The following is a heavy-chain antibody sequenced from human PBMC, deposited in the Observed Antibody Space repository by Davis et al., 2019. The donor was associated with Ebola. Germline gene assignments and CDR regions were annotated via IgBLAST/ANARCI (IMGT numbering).Heavy chain of an antibody. J-gene: IGHJ4*02. CDR3: ARRRTLYGTGLDD. CDR2: ISAYNGTT. Sequence: ASVKVSCKTSGYTFSTYGLTWVRQAPGQGLEWMGWISAYNGTTNYAQKLQDRVTLTTDTSTTTAYMAVRGLKSDDTAVYYCARRRTLYGTGLDDWGQGTLVTVSS. CDR1: GYTFSTYG. D-gene: IGHD2-8*01. V-gene: IGHV1-18*01.